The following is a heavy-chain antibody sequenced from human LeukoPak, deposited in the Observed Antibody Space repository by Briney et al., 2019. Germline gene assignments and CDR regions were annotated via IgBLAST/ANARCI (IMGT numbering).Heavy chain of an antibody. CDR3: TKRHSTDGYNP. J-gene: IGHJ4*02. CDR1: GFTFSTYA. CDR2: ISGSGDNT. D-gene: IGHD5-24*01. Sequence: GGSLILSCAVSGFTFSTYAMGWVRQAPGKGLEWVSVISGSGDNTYYADSVKGRFTISRDNFKNTLYLQMNSLRAEDTALYYCTKRHSTDGYNPRGQGTLVTVSS. V-gene: IGHV3-23*01.